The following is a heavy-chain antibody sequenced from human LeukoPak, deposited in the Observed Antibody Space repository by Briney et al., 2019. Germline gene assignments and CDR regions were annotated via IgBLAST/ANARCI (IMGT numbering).Heavy chain of an antibody. V-gene: IGHV1-24*01. J-gene: IGHJ4*02. CDR3: ATDMVGYCGHVTCYSEAY. CDR1: GYSLTALS. D-gene: IGHD2-15*01. CDR2: FDPEVGKT. Sequence: ASVKVSCKVSGYSLTALSMHWVRQAPGKGLEWMGGFDPEVGKTMYAEKLDGRLTVTDDTSADTAYMQLSSLRLEDTAVYYCATDMVGYCGHVTCYSEAYWGQGTLVTVSS.